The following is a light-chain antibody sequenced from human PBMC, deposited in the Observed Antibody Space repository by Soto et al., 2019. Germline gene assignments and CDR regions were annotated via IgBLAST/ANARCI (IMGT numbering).Light chain of an antibody. Sequence: EIVLTQSPATLSLSPGERATLSCRARQSVSSYLAWYQQKPGQAPRLLIYDASNRATGIPARFSASGYGTDFTVTISSLEPEDFAVYYCQQRSNWPLTFGGGTKVEIK. CDR3: QQRSNWPLT. J-gene: IGKJ4*01. CDR1: QSVSSY. CDR2: DAS. V-gene: IGKV3-11*01.